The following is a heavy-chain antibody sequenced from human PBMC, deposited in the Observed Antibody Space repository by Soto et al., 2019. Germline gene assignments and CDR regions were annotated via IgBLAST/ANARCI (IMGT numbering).Heavy chain of an antibody. J-gene: IGHJ4*02. Sequence: QVQLVESGGGVVQPGRSLRLSCAASGFTFSSYGMHWVRQAPGKGLEWVAVIWYDGSNKYYADSVKGRLTISRDNSKNTLYLQMNSLRAEDTAVYYCARDRLGYCTNGVCYYFDYWGQGTLVTVSS. V-gene: IGHV3-33*01. D-gene: IGHD2-8*01. CDR1: GFTFSSYG. CDR2: IWYDGSNK. CDR3: ARDRLGYCTNGVCYYFDY.